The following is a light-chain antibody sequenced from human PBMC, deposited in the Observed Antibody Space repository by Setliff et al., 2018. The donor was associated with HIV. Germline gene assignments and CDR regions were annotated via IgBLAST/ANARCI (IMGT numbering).Light chain of an antibody. Sequence: QSALAQPASVSGSPGQSITISCTGTSSDVGGYNYVSWYQQHPGKAPKLIIFEVSNRPSGVSNRLSGSKSGNTASLTISGLQSEDEADYYCSSYTSSSTLVVGTGTKV. J-gene: IGLJ1*01. V-gene: IGLV2-14*01. CDR3: SSYTSSSTLV. CDR1: SSDVGGYNY. CDR2: EVS.